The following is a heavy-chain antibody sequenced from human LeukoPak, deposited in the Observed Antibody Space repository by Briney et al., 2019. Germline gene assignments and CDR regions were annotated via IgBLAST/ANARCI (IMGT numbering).Heavy chain of an antibody. CDR1: GGSISSYY. D-gene: IGHD4-17*01. CDR2: IYTSGST. CDR3: ARGPSYGDYGLFAY. V-gene: IGHV4-4*07. Sequence: SETLSLTCTVAGGSISSYYCSWIRQPAGKGLEWIGRIYTSGSTNYNPSLKSRVTMSLDTSKNQFSLKLSSVTAADTAVYYCARGPSYGDYGLFAYWGQGTLVTVSS. J-gene: IGHJ4*02.